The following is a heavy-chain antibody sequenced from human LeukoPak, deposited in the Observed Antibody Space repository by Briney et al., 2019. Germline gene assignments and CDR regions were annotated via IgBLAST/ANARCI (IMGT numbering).Heavy chain of an antibody. CDR2: ISSSGSTI. V-gene: IGHV3-11*01. CDR3: ARAQLFHDY. D-gene: IGHD2-21*01. Sequence: PGGPLSLSFAASGFPFSDYYMSWIRKPPGKGREWVSYISSSGSTIYYADSVKGRFTISRDNAKNSLYLQMNSLRAEDTAVYYCARAQLFHDYWGQGTLVTVSS. J-gene: IGHJ4*02. CDR1: GFPFSDYY.